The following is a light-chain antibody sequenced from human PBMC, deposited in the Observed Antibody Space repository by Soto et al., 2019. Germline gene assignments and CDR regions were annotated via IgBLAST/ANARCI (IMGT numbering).Light chain of an antibody. CDR3: CSYAGSYTYV. CDR1: SSDVGGYNF. J-gene: IGLJ1*01. CDR2: NVI. V-gene: IGLV2-11*01. Sequence: QSARTQPRSVSGSPGQSVTISCTGTSSDVGGYNFVSWYQHHPGKAPKLMIYNVIQRPSGVPDRFSASKSGNTASLTISGLQAEDEADYYCCSYAGSYTYVFGTGTKVTV.